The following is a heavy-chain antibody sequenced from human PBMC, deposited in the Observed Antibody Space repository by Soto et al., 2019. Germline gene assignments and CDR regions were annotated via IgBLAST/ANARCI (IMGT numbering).Heavy chain of an antibody. V-gene: IGHV4-59*04. CDR2: IYYSGIT. J-gene: IGHJ4*02. CDR3: ARPDSSSWAAPFGS. Sequence: SETLSLTCTVSGGSISSYYWSWIRQPPGKGLEWIGYIYYSGITYFNPSLRSRVTISVDTSKNQFSLRLTSVTAADTAVYYCARPDSSSWAAPFGSWGQGTLVTVSS. D-gene: IGHD6-13*01. CDR1: GGSISSYY.